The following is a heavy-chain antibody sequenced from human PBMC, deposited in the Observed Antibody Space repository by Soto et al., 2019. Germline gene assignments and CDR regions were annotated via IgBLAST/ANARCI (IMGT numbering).Heavy chain of an antibody. J-gene: IGHJ6*02. CDR3: ATSMPITMVRGDYYYGMDV. CDR2: FDPEDGET. Sequence: QVQLVQSGAEVKKPGASVKVSCKVSGYTLTELSMHWVRQAPGKGLEWMGGFDPEDGETIYAQKFQGRVTMTEDTSTDTAYMELSSLRSEDTAVYYCATSMPITMVRGDYYYGMDVWGQGTTVPVSS. V-gene: IGHV1-24*01. CDR1: GYTLTELS. D-gene: IGHD3-10*01.